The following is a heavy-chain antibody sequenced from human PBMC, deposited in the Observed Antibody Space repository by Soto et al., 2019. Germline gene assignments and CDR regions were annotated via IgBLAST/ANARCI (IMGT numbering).Heavy chain of an antibody. CDR3: ARDRRLERTSRFDP. J-gene: IGHJ5*02. CDR2: IYYSGST. D-gene: IGHD2-2*01. V-gene: IGHV4-31*03. CDR1: GGSISSGGYY. Sequence: PLETLSLTCTVSGGSISSGGYYWSWIRQHPGKGLEWIGYIYYSGSTYYNPSLKSRVTISVDTSKNQFSLKLSSVTAADTAVYYCARDRRLERTSRFDPWGQGTLVTVSS.